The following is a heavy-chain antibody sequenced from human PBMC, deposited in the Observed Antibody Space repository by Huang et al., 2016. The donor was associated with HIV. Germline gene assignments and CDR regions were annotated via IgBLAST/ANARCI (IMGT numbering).Heavy chain of an antibody. D-gene: IGHD3-10*01. CDR1: DYSFNSYG. J-gene: IGHJ3*02. CDR2: INTYNGNT. Sequence: QVQLVQSGNEVKKPGASVKVSCKASDYSFNSYGINWVRQAPGQGLEWMGMINTYNGNTNYAQKCQDRVNLTTDTSTSTAYMELKTLLSDDTAVYYCARQGFGRTDAFDIWGQGTMVTVSS. CDR3: ARQGFGRTDAFDI. V-gene: IGHV1-18*01.